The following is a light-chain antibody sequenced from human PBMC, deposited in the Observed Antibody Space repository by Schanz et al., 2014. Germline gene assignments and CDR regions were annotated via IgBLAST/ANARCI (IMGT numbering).Light chain of an antibody. J-gene: IGLJ3*02. CDR2: GNS. CDR1: SSNIGAGYD. V-gene: IGLV1-40*01. Sequence: QSVLTQPPSVSGAPGQRVTISCTGSSSNIGAGYDVHWYQQLPGTAPKLLIYGNSNRPSGVPDRFSGSKSGTSASLAITGLQTEDEADYYCSSYAGTNKFGVFGGGTKLTVL. CDR3: SSYAGTNKFGV.